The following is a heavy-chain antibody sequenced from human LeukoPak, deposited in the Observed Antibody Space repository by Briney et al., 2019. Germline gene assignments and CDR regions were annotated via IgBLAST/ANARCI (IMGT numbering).Heavy chain of an antibody. CDR3: ATRGGLTPNTLAM. CDR2: MDPNSGDT. J-gene: IGHJ3*01. D-gene: IGHD2-15*01. CDR1: GYNFSVYY. V-gene: IGHV1-2*02. Sequence: GASVKVSCKGSGYNFSVYYMHWVRQAPGQGFEWMAWMDPNSGDTIYAPKFQGRVSMTRDTSITTAYMELSSLTFDDSAMYYCATRGGLTPNTLAMWGHGTMVTVSS.